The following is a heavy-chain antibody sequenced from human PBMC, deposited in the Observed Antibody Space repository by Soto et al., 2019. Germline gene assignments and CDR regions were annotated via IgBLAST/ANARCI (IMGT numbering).Heavy chain of an antibody. D-gene: IGHD2-21*02. V-gene: IGHV3-30*18. CDR2: ISYDGSNK. CDR1: GFTFSSYG. Sequence: GGSLRLSCAASGFTFSSYGMHWVRQAPGKGLEWVAVISYDGSNKYYADSVKGRFTISRDNSKNTLYLQMNSLRAEDTAVYYCAKDILCGGDCYSDSMPPGWGQGTLVTVSS. J-gene: IGHJ4*02. CDR3: AKDILCGGDCYSDSMPPG.